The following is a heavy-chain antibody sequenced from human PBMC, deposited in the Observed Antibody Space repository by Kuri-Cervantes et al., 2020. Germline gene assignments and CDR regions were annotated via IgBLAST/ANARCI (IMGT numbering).Heavy chain of an antibody. Sequence: GESLKISCVASGFTFSTYSLNWVCQAPGKGLEWVSSISSSSKYIYYADSVKGRFTISRDNAKNSLFVQMNSLRAEDTAVYFCARFLDYYRSSDYYLEDAFDIWGQGTMVTVSS. D-gene: IGHD3-22*01. V-gene: IGHV3-21*01. CDR3: ARFLDYYRSSDYYLEDAFDI. CDR2: ISSSSKYI. CDR1: GFTFSTYS. J-gene: IGHJ3*02.